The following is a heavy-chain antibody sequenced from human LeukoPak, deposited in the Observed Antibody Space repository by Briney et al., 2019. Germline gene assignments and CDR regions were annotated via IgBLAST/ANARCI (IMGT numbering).Heavy chain of an antibody. CDR2: ISNNGGYT. CDR1: GFTFSSSA. J-gene: IGHJ6*02. CDR3: ARVSPYYYYGMDV. V-gene: IGHV3-23*01. Sequence: GGSLRLSCAASGFTFSSSAMSWVRQAPAKGLEWVSAISNNGGYTYYADSVQGRFTISRDNAKNSLYLQMNSLRAEDTAVYYCARVSPYYYYGMDVWGQGTTVTVSS.